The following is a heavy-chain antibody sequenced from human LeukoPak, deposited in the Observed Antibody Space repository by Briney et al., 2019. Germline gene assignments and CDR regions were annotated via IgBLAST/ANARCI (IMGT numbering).Heavy chain of an antibody. D-gene: IGHD5-12*01. V-gene: IGHV3-48*03. CDR1: GFTFSTYE. Sequence: GGSLRLSCAASGFTFSTYEMNWVRQTPGKGLEWVSYISSGGSTIYYADSVKGRFTISRDNAKNAVYLQMNSLRAEDTAVYFCAREDSGYERFDYWGQGALVTVSS. J-gene: IGHJ4*02. CDR2: ISSGGSTI. CDR3: AREDSGYERFDY.